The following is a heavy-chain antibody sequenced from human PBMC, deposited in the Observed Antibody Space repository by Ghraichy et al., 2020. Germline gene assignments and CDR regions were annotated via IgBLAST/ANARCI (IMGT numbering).Heavy chain of an antibody. CDR1: GGSISSYY. V-gene: IGHV4-59*01. Sequence: SETLSLTCTVSGGSISSYYWSWIRQPPGKGLEWIGYIYYSGSNNYNPSLKSRVTISVDTSKNQFSLKLSSVTAADTAVYYCAHSTLISDWFDPWGQGTLVTVSS. CDR2: IYYSGSN. D-gene: IGHD6-13*01. J-gene: IGHJ5*02. CDR3: AHSTLISDWFDP.